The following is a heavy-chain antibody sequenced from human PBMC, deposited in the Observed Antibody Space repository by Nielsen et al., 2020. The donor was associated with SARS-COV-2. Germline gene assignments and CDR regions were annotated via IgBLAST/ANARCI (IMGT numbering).Heavy chain of an antibody. V-gene: IGHV3-48*03. CDR3: ARETVATPDALDI. CDR1: GFTFRGYE. D-gene: IGHD5-12*01. CDR2: ISGSGTTK. Sequence: GGSLRLSCAASGFTFRGYEMNWVRQAPGKGLEWLSYISGSGTTKYYADSMKGRLTVSRDNAKSSLYLQVNSLRVDDTAVYYCARETVATPDALDIWGQGTLVTVSS. J-gene: IGHJ3*02.